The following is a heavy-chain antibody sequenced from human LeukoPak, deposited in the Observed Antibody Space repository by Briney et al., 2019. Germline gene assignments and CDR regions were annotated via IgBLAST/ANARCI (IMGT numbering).Heavy chain of an antibody. D-gene: IGHD3-16*02. V-gene: IGHV3-21*03. J-gene: IGHJ4*02. CDR2: ISSSSSYI. Sequence: GGSLRLSCAASGFTFSSYSMNWVRQAPGKGLEWVSSISSSSSYIYYADSVKGRFTISRDNAKNSLYLQMNSLKTEDTAVYYCTTLLYDYVWGSYLFDYWGQGTLVTVSS. CDR3: TTLLYDYVWGSYLFDY. CDR1: GFTFSSYS.